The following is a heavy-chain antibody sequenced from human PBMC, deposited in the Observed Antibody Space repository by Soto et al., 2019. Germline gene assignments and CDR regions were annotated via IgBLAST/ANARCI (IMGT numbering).Heavy chain of an antibody. D-gene: IGHD2-8*01. CDR1: GGTFSSYT. J-gene: IGHJ6*02. CDR3: ARGMVTGLMVYEGMDV. CDR2: IIPILGNT. Sequence: ASVKVSCKASGGTFSSYTISWVRQAPGQGLEWMGRIIPILGNTGYAQKFQGRVTMTRNTSISTAYMELSSLRSEDTAVYYCARGMVTGLMVYEGMDVWGQGTTVTVSS. V-gene: IGHV1-8*02.